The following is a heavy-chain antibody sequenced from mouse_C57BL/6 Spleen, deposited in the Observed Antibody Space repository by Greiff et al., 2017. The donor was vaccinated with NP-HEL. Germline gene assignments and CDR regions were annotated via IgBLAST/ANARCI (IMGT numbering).Heavy chain of an antibody. J-gene: IGHJ1*03. V-gene: IGHV1-50*01. CDR1: GYTFTSYW. CDR2: IDPSDSYT. Sequence: QVQLQQPGAELVKPGASVKLSCKASGYTFTSYWMQWVKQRPGQGLEWIGEIDPSDSYTNYNQKFKGKATLTVDTSPSTAYMQLSSLTSEDSAVYYCAIQEKGVTTVVATDFDVWGTGTTVTVSS. D-gene: IGHD1-1*01. CDR3: AIQEKGVTTVVATDFDV.